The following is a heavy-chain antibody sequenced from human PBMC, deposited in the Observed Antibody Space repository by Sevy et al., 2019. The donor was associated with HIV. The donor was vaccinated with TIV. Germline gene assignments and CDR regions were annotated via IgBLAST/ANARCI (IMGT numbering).Heavy chain of an antibody. Sequence: GGSLRLSCKPSGFTFITYAMNWVRQAPGKGLEWVSTIYGSGGTTYYADSVKGRFTISRDNSKNTLYRQMDSLRTEDTAIYYCAGARYDGSGSFDAFDIWGQGTMVTVSS. V-gene: IGHV3-23*01. D-gene: IGHD3-22*01. CDR1: GFTFITYA. CDR3: AGARYDGSGSFDAFDI. CDR2: IYGSGGTT. J-gene: IGHJ3*02.